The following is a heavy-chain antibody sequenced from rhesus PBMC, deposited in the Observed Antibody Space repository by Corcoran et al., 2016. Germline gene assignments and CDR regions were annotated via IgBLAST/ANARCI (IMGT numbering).Heavy chain of an antibody. CDR3: ASDRGMDAFDF. CDR1: GGSISSSY. D-gene: IGHD5-42*01. Sequence: QLQLQESGPGLVKPSETLSVTCAVSGGSISSSYWSWIRQAPGKGLEWIGYIYGSGSSTNDNPSRTRRVTLAVDTSKTRLSLKLSSVAAADTAVYYCASDRGMDAFDFWGQGLRVTVSS. J-gene: IGHJ3*01. V-gene: IGHV4-169*02. CDR2: IYGSGSST.